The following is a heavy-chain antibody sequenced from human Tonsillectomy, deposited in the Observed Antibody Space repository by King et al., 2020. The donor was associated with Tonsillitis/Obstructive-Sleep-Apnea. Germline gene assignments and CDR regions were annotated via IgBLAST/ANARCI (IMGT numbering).Heavy chain of an antibody. CDR1: GYSFTNYW. Sequence: VQLVESGAGVKKPGESLKISCKGSGYSFTNYWIAWVRQMPGKGLEWMGIIYPGDSDTIYSPSFRGQVTISADKSISTAYLQWSSLKPSDTAMYYCARLGPLSGNYGGDYWGQGTLVTVSS. J-gene: IGHJ4*02. CDR3: ARLGPLSGNYGGDY. D-gene: IGHD1-26*01. V-gene: IGHV5-51*03. CDR2: IYPGDSDT.